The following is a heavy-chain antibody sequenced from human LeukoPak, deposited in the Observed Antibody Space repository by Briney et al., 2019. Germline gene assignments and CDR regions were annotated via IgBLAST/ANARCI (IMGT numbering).Heavy chain of an antibody. V-gene: IGHV3-15*01. CDR1: GFTFSKDW. CDR2: IKSKADGGTT. J-gene: IGHJ4*02. Sequence: GGSLRLSCAASGFTFSKDWMSWVRQAPGKGLEWVGHIKSKADGGTTDYAAPVKGRFTVSRDDSKNTLYLQMNSLKTENTAVYYCSRQQLVFDYWAREPWSPSPQ. D-gene: IGHD6-13*01. CDR3: SRQQLVFDY.